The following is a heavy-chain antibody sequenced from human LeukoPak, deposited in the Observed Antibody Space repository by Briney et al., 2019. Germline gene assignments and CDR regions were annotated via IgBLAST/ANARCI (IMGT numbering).Heavy chain of an antibody. Sequence: GGSLRLSCVASGLNFDDSAMHWVRQAPGKGLVWVSQINGDGSSTGYADSVKGRLTISRDNAKNTLYLQMNSLRAEDTALYYCARGGLVGGLDIWGQGTMVTVSS. CDR2: INGDGSST. CDR3: ARGGLVGGLDI. D-gene: IGHD1-26*01. V-gene: IGHV3-74*01. J-gene: IGHJ3*02. CDR1: GLNFDDSA.